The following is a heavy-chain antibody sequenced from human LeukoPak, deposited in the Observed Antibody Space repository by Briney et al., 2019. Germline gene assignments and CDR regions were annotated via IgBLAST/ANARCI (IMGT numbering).Heavy chain of an antibody. D-gene: IGHD6-13*01. CDR1: GGSISSYY. Sequence: SETLSLTCTVSGGSISSYYWSWIRQPPGKGLEWIGYIYYSGSTNYNPSLKSRVTISVDTSKNQFSLKLSSVTAADTAVYYCARVEGSSSWPYFDYWGQGTLVTVSS. CDR3: ARVEGSSSWPYFDY. V-gene: IGHV4-59*01. J-gene: IGHJ4*02. CDR2: IYYSGST.